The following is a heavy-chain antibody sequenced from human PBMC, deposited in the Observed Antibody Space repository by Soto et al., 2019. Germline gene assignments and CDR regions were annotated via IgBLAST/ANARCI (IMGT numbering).Heavy chain of an antibody. CDR3: ARDDAFDNENGFDM. Sequence: GGSLRLSCAVSGFPFSFYGFHWVRQSPGKGLEWLGVIVSDGSAIYHADSLEGRFFISRDNPKDILYLQMNSLRVEDTAVYYCARDDAFDNENGFDMWGQGTMVTVSS. CDR1: GFPFSFYG. D-gene: IGHD3-3*02. V-gene: IGHV3-33*01. J-gene: IGHJ3*02. CDR2: IVSDGSAI.